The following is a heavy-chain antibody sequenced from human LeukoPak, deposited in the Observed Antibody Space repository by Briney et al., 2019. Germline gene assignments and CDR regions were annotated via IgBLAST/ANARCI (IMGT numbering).Heavy chain of an antibody. D-gene: IGHD3-10*01. CDR1: GFTFSSYS. CDR3: ARDEINYGSGSFDY. CDR2: ISSSSSYI. V-gene: IGHV3-21*01. Sequence: PGGSLRLSCAASGFTFSSYSMNWVRQAPGKGLEWISSISSSSSYIYYADSAKGRFTISRDNAKNSLYLQVNSLRAEDTAVYYCARDEINYGSGSFDYWGQGTLVTVSS. J-gene: IGHJ4*02.